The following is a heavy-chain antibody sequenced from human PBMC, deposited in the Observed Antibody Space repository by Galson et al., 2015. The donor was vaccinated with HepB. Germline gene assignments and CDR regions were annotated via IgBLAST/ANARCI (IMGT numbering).Heavy chain of an antibody. CDR3: ARVGATTVGSVNAFDI. CDR1: GYTFTSYA. V-gene: IGHV1-3*01. D-gene: IGHD1-26*01. J-gene: IGHJ3*02. CDR2: INAGNGNT. Sequence: VKVSCKASGYTFTSYAMHWVRQAPGQRLEWMGWINAGNGNTKYSQKFQGRVTITRDTPASTAYMELSSLRSEDTAVYYCARVGATTVGSVNAFDIWGQGTMVTVSS.